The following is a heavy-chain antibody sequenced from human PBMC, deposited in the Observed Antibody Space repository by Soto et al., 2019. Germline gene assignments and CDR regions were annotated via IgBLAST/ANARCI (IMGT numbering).Heavy chain of an antibody. V-gene: IGHV3-23*01. CDR2: ISGSGGST. J-gene: IGHJ4*02. CDR1: GFTFSSYA. CDR3: AKAAIPGIAAAGVDY. Sequence: EVQLLESGGGLVQPGGSLRLSCAASGFTFSSYAMSWVRQAPGKGLEWVSAISGSGGSTYDADSVKGRFTISSDNSKNTLYLQMNSRRAEDTAVYYCAKAAIPGIAAAGVDYWGQGTLVTVSS. D-gene: IGHD6-13*01.